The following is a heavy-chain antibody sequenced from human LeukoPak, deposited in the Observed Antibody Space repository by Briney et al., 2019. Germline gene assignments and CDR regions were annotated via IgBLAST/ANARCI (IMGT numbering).Heavy chain of an antibody. CDR2: IYPGDSDT. J-gene: IGHJ6*03. CDR3: ARQGSGFAPNYYYYMDV. CDR1: GYSFTSYW. Sequence: ESLKISCKGSGYSFTSYWIGWVRQMPGKGLEWMGIIYPGDSDTRYSPSFQGQVTISADKSISTAYLQWSSLKASDTAMYYCARQGSGFAPNYYYYMDVWGKGTTVTVSS. V-gene: IGHV5-51*01. D-gene: IGHD3-10*01.